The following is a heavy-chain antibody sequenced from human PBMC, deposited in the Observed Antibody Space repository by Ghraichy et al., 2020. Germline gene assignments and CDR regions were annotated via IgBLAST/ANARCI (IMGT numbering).Heavy chain of an antibody. CDR2: IYPGDSDT. CDR3: ARRPFFDRYFDY. CDR1: GYSFTTYW. Sequence: GESLNISCKGSGYSFTTYWIGWVRQMPGKGLEWMGIIYPGDSDTRYSPSFQGQVTISADKSISTAYLPWSSLRASDTAIYYCARRPFFDRYFDYWGQGTLVTVS. D-gene: IGHD3/OR15-3a*01. J-gene: IGHJ4*02. V-gene: IGHV5-51*01.